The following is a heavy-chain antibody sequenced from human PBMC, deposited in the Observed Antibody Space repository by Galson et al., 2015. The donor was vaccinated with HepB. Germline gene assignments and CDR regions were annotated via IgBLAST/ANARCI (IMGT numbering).Heavy chain of an antibody. CDR3: ARSSTVTVLHYYYYMDV. J-gene: IGHJ6*03. V-gene: IGHV3-23*01. CDR2: ISGSGGST. Sequence: SLRLSCAASGFTFSSYAMSWVRQAPGKGLEWVSAISGSGGSTYYADSVKGRFTISRDNSKNTLYLQMNSLGAEDTAVYYCARSSTVTVLHYYYYMDVWGKGTTVTVSS. D-gene: IGHD4-17*01. CDR1: GFTFSSYA.